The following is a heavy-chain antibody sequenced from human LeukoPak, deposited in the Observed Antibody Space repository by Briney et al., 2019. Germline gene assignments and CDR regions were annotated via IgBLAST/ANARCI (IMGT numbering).Heavy chain of an antibody. CDR1: GYSLSSGYY. CDR2: IYHSGST. V-gene: IGHV4-38-2*01. CDR3: ARASGSYGSGSYYYYGMDV. D-gene: IGHD3-10*01. Sequence: SETLSLTCALSGYSLSSGYYWGWIRQPPGKGLEWIGSIYHSGSTYYNPSLKSRVNMSVDTSKNQISLKLSSVTAADTAVYYCARASGSYGSGSYYYYGMDVWGKGTTVTVSS. J-gene: IGHJ6*01.